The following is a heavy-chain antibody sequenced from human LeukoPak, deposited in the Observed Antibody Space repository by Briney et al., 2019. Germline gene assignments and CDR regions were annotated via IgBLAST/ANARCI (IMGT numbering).Heavy chain of an antibody. V-gene: IGHV3-30-3*01. CDR1: GFTFSSYA. CDR2: ISYDGSNK. D-gene: IGHD6-13*01. Sequence: PGRSLRLSCAASGFTFSSYAMHWVRQAPGKGLEWVAVISYDGSNKYYADSVKGRFTISRDNSKNTLYLQMNSLRAEGTAFYHCARQKLSSNWYFDLWGRGTLVTVSS. J-gene: IGHJ2*01. CDR3: ARQKLSSNWYFDL.